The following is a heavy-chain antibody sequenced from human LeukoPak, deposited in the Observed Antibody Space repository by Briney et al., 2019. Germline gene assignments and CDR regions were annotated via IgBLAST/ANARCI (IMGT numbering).Heavy chain of an antibody. D-gene: IGHD3-16*01. Sequence: PGGSLRLSCAASGFSVSSKYMTWVRQSPGKGLDWVSVIFPGGNTYYGDSVKGRFTISRDNSMSTVYLQMNSLRVEDTALYYCARDTGEGIDYWGQGTLVTVSS. CDR2: IFPGGNT. CDR1: GFSVSSKY. V-gene: IGHV3-53*01. CDR3: ARDTGEGIDY. J-gene: IGHJ4*02.